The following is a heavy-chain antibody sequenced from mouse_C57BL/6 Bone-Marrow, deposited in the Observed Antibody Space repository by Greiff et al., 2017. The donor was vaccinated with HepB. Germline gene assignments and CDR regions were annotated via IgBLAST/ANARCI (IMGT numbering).Heavy chain of an antibody. CDR1: GFTFSDFY. V-gene: IGHV7-1*01. CDR2: SRNKANDYTT. CDR3: ARDLYDGYHFYYAMDY. J-gene: IGHJ4*01. Sequence: EVHLVESGGGLVQSGRSLRLSCATSGFTFSDFYMEWVRQAPGKGLEWIAASRNKANDYTTEYSASVKGRFIVSRDTSQSILYLQMNALRAEDTAIYYCARDLYDGYHFYYAMDYWGQGTSVTVSS. D-gene: IGHD2-3*01.